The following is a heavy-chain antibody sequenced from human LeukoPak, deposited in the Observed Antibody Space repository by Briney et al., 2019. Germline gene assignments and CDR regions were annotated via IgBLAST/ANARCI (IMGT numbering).Heavy chain of an antibody. CDR2: IYYSGST. V-gene: IGHV4-59*01. D-gene: IGHD6-13*01. CDR1: GSSISSYY. CDR3: ARDNGSSEWAWFDP. Sequence: PSETLSLTCTVSGSSISSYYWSWIRQPPGKGLEWIGYIYYSGSTNYNPSLKSRVTISVDTSKNQFSLKLSSVTAADTAVYYCARDNGSSEWAWFDPWGQGTLVTVSS. J-gene: IGHJ5*02.